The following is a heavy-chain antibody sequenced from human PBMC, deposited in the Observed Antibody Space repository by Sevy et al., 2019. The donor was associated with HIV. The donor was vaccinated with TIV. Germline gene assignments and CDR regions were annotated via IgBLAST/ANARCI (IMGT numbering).Heavy chain of an antibody. Sequence: GGSLRLSCSASGFTFSSYAMHWVRQAPGKGLEYVSAISSNGGNTYYADSVKGSFTISRDNSKNTLYLQMSSLRAEDTAVYYCVKDQARYYDFWSGYYYFDYWGQGPLVTVSS. CDR1: GFTFSSYA. CDR2: ISSNGGNT. CDR3: VKDQARYYDFWSGYYYFDY. J-gene: IGHJ4*02. D-gene: IGHD3-3*01. V-gene: IGHV3-64D*06.